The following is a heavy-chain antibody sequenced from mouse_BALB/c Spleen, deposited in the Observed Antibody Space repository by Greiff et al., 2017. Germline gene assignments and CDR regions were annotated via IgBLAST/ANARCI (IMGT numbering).Heavy chain of an antibody. CDR3: ARTTVVPFDY. J-gene: IGHJ2*01. CDR2: IDPENGNT. D-gene: IGHD1-1*01. Sequence: EVKLQESGAELVRPGALVKLSCKASGFNIKDYYMHWVKQRPEQGLEWIGWIDPENGNTIYDPKFQGKASITADTSSNTAYLQLSSLTSEDTAVYYCARTTVVPFDYWGQGTTLTVSS. V-gene: IGHV14-1*02. CDR1: GFNIKDYY.